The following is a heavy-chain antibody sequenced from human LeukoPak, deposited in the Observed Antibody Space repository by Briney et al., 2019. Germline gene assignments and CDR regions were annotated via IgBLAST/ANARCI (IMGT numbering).Heavy chain of an antibody. CDR3: ARGKGRWLQADY. J-gene: IGHJ4*02. Sequence: KSSETLSLTCAVYGGSFSGYYWRWIRQPPGKGLEWIGEINHSGSTNYNPSLKSRVTISVDTSKNQFSLKLSSVTAADTAVYYCARGKGRWLQADYWGQGTLVTVSS. CDR2: INHSGST. D-gene: IGHD5-24*01. V-gene: IGHV4-34*01. CDR1: GGSFSGYY.